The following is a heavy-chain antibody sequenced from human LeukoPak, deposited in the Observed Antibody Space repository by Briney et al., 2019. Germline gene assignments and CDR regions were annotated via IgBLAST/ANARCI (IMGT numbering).Heavy chain of an antibody. J-gene: IGHJ4*02. D-gene: IGHD2-15*01. Sequence: PGGSLRLSCTASGFTFSRYWMHWVRQVPGKGLVWVSRINSDGSSTTYADSVKGRFSISRDNAKNTLDLQMSSLRAEDTAVYYCARVDCSGGSCYFDYWGQGTLVTVSS. CDR2: INSDGSST. CDR3: ARVDCSGGSCYFDY. CDR1: GFTFSRYW. V-gene: IGHV3-74*01.